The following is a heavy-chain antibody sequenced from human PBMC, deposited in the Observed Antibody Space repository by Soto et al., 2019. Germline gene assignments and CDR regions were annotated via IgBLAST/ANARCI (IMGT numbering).Heavy chain of an antibody. J-gene: IGHJ4*02. D-gene: IGHD3-16*01. CDR1: GYTFTHFY. CDR2: ISPHNFNT. V-gene: IGHV1-18*01. CDR3: ARDWGATKFDF. Sequence: GASVKVSCKASGYTFTHFYITWVRQAPGQGLEWMGAISPHNFNTNYAQKFRGRVTLTTEKSTSTAYMELRNLTPDDTAVYYCARDWGATKFDFWGQGTPVTVSS.